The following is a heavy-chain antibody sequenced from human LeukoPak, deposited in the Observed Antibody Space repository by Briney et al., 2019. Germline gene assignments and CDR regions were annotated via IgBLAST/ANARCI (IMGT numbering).Heavy chain of an antibody. V-gene: IGHV4-61*01. CDR1: GGSVSSGSYY. CDR3: ARAGLDYYDSSGSFDY. J-gene: IGHJ4*02. Sequence: SETLSLTCTVSGGSVSSGSYYWSWIRQPPGKGLEWIGYIYYSGSTNYNPSLKSRVTISGDTSKNQFSLKLSFVTAADTAVYYCARAGLDYYDSSGSFDYWGQGTLVTVSS. CDR2: IYYSGST. D-gene: IGHD3-22*01.